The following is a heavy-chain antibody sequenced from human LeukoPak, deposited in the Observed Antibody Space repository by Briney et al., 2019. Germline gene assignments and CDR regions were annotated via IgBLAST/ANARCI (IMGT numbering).Heavy chain of an antibody. CDR1: GYTFTSYG. J-gene: IGHJ4*02. Sequence: ASVKGSCRASGYTFTSYGISWVRQAPGQGLEWMGWISAYNGNTNYAQKLQGRVTMTTDTSTSTAYMELRSLRSDDTAVYYCARVGGIAAPEAPFDYWGQGTLVTVSS. V-gene: IGHV1-18*01. CDR3: ARVGGIAAPEAPFDY. CDR2: ISAYNGNT. D-gene: IGHD6-13*01.